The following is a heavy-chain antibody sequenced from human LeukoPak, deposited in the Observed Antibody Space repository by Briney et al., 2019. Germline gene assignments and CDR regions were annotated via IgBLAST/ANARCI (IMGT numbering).Heavy chain of an antibody. CDR2: INPSGGST. V-gene: IGHV1-46*01. CDR3: ARLRHDNSGPFDY. CDR1: GYTFTSYG. D-gene: IGHD3-22*01. Sequence: ASVKVSCKASGYTFTSYGISWVRQAPGQGLEWMGIINPSGGSTSYAQKFLGRVTMTRDTSTSTVYMELSSLRSEDAAVYYCARLRHDNSGPFDYWGQGTLVTVSS. J-gene: IGHJ4*02.